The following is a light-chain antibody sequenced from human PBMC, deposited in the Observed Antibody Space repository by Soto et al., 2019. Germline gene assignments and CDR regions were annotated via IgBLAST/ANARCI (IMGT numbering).Light chain of an antibody. CDR3: QQSNSYPFT. CDR2: AAS. J-gene: IGKJ3*01. Sequence: DIQMTQSPSSVSASVGDRVTITCRASQDIGTWLAWFQQKPGKAPNLLIYAASSLQSGVPLRFSGSGSGTDFTLTISSLQAEDFATYYCQQSNSYPFTFGPGTKVDV. V-gene: IGKV1-12*01. CDR1: QDIGTW.